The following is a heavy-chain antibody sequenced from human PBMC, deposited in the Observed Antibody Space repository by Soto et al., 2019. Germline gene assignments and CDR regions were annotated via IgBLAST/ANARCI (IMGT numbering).Heavy chain of an antibody. CDR2: IYYSGST. D-gene: IGHD1-26*01. CDR3: ARDFTARVGATTYDFDY. J-gene: IGHJ4*02. Sequence: SETLSLTCTVSGGSISSYYWSWIRQPPGKGLEWIGYIYYSGSTNYNPSLKSRVTISVDTSKNQFSLKLSSVTAAATAGYYCARDFTARVGATTYDFDYWGQGTLVTVSS. CDR1: GGSISSYY. V-gene: IGHV4-59*01.